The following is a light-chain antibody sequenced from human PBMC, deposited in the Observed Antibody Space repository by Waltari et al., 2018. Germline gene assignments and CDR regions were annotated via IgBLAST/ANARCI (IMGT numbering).Light chain of an antibody. CDR1: QSISMY. CDR2: GAS. J-gene: IGKJ1*01. Sequence: DIQMTQSPSSLSASVGDRVTITCRASQSISMYLNWYQQTPGKAPKLLIFGASILQSGVPSRFTGSGSGTDFTLIISSLQPEDFATYHCQQSYSTPWTFGQGTKVEIK. V-gene: IGKV1-39*01. CDR3: QQSYSTPWT.